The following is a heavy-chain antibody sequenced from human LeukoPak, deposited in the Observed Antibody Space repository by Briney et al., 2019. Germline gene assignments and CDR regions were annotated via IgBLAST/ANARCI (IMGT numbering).Heavy chain of an antibody. CDR2: IIPIFGTA. D-gene: IGHD3-16*01. J-gene: IGHJ4*02. Sequence: SVKVSCKASGGTFSSYAISWVRQAPGQGLEWMGGIIPIFGTANYAQKFQGRVTITADKSTSTAYMELSRLRSDDTAVYYCARVRYRLAETYIDYWGQGTLVTVSS. CDR3: ARVRYRLAETYIDY. CDR1: GGTFSSYA. V-gene: IGHV1-69*06.